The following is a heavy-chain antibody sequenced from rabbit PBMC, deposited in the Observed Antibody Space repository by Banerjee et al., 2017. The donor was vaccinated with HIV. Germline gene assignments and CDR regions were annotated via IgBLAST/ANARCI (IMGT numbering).Heavy chain of an antibody. CDR3: VRHNSGLRL. CDR2: FTYGGST. CDR1: GFDFSSYY. D-gene: IGHD4-1*01. Sequence: EQLKETGGGLVQPGGSLTLSCKASGFDFSSYYMSWVRQAPGKGLEWIGYFTYGGSTFYASWAKGRFTISRTSTTVDLKMTSLTAADTATYFCVRHNSGLRLWGPGTLVTVS. V-gene: IGHV1S21*01. J-gene: IGHJ4*01.